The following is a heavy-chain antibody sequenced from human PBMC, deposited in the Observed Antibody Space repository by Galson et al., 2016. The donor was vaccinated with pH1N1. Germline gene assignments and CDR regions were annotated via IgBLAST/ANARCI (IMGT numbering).Heavy chain of an antibody. Sequence: SLRLSCAASGFTFNEYGMNWVRQAPGKGLEWVSGAIWNGGSPGYADSVKDRFTISRDNAKKSLYLQLNSLRAEDTAVYYCVRKNYGDAFDIWGRGTMVTVSS. CDR3: VRKNYGDAFDI. V-gene: IGHV3-20*04. CDR2: AIWNGGSP. CDR1: GFTFNEYG. D-gene: IGHD3-10*01. J-gene: IGHJ3*02.